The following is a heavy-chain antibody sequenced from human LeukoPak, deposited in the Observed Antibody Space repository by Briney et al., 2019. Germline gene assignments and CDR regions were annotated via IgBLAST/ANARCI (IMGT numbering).Heavy chain of an antibody. CDR2: INHSGST. CDR1: GGSFSGYY. D-gene: IGHD6-19*01. J-gene: IGHJ4*02. Sequence: PSETLSLTCAVYGGSFSGYYWSWIRQPPGKGLEWIGEINHSGSTNYNPSLKSRVTISVDTSKNQFSLKLSSVTAADTAVYYCAIRSSETVGFDYWGQGTLVTVSS. V-gene: IGHV4-34*01. CDR3: AIRSSETVGFDY.